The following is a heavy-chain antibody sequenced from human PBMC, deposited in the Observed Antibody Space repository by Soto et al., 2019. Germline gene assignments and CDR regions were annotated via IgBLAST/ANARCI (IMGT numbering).Heavy chain of an antibody. CDR3: VRISREGDYFDY. D-gene: IGHD1-26*01. CDR2: IYPNGEK. V-gene: IGHV2-26*01. CDR1: GFSLSDARMG. Sequence: QVTLKESGPVLVKSTETLTLTCTVSGFSLSDARMGVSWIRQPPGKALEWLAHIYPNGEKSYSTSLKSRLTIXKXTSKSQVVLTMTNMNPVDTDTYYCVRISREGDYFDYWGRGILVTVSS. J-gene: IGHJ4*02.